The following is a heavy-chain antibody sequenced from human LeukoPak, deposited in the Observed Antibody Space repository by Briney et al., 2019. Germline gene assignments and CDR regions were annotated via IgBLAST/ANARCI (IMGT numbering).Heavy chain of an antibody. V-gene: IGHV1-69*05. CDR3: ARANNYYDSSGYFY. J-gene: IGHJ4*02. Sequence: SVKVPCKASGYTFTAQYMHWVRQAPGQGLEWMGRIIPIFGTANYAQKFQGRVTITTDESTSTAYMELSSLRSGDTAVYYCARANNYYDSSGYFYWGQGTLVTVSS. CDR1: GYTFTAQY. CDR2: IIPIFGTA. D-gene: IGHD3-22*01.